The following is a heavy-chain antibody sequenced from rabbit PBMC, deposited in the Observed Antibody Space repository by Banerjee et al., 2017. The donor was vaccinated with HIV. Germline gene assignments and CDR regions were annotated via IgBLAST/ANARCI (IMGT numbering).Heavy chain of an antibody. Sequence: QEQLEESGGDLVKPGASLTLTCTASGFSFSNSYYMCWVRQAPGKGLEWIGCIYTGSSGSTNYASWAKGRFTISKTSTTVTLQMTSLTAADTATYFCARDHPYAAYGGHGYADLWGPGTLVTVS. CDR3: ARDHPYAAYGGHGYADL. CDR1: GFSFSNSYY. J-gene: IGHJ4*01. CDR2: IYTGSSGST. D-gene: IGHD6-1*01. V-gene: IGHV1S45*01.